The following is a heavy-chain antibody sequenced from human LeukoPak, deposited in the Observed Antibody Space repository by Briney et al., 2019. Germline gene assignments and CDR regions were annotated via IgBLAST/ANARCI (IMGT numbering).Heavy chain of an antibody. CDR3: AKDRYHPSIAARLFDY. V-gene: IGHV3-23*01. J-gene: IGHJ4*02. D-gene: IGHD6-6*01. CDR1: GFTFSSYA. CDR2: ISGSGGST. Sequence: TGGSLRLSCAASGFTFSSYAMSWVRQAPGKGLEWVSAISGSGGSTYYADSVKGRFTISRDNSKNTLYLQMNSLRAEDTAVYYCAKDRYHPSIAARLFDYWGQGTLVTVSS.